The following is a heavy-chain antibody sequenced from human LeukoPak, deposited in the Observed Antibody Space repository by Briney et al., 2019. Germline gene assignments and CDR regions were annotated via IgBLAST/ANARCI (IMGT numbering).Heavy chain of an antibody. J-gene: IGHJ2*01. D-gene: IGHD2-15*01. Sequence: SETLSLTCTVSGGSISSSSYYWGWIRQPPGKGLEWIGSIYYSGSTYYNPSLKSRVTISVDTSKNQFSPKLTSVTAADTAVYYCARDTYCSGGSCPGWYFDLWGRGTLVTVSS. V-gene: IGHV4-39*07. CDR1: GGSISSSSYY. CDR2: IYYSGST. CDR3: ARDTYCSGGSCPGWYFDL.